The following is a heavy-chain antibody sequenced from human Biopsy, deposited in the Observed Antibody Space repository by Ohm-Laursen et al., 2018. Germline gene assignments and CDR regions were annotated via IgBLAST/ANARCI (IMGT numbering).Heavy chain of an antibody. CDR2: IYYSGST. Sequence: SETLSLTCIVSGGSIGSFFWSWIRQPPGKGLEWIGYIYYSGSTNCNPSLRSRVTISVDRSKNQFSLELSSVTAADTAVYYCARVGAGAPSIDYFDYWGQGALVTVSS. D-gene: IGHD1-26*01. J-gene: IGHJ4*02. V-gene: IGHV4-59*01. CDR3: ARVGAGAPSIDYFDY. CDR1: GGSIGSFF.